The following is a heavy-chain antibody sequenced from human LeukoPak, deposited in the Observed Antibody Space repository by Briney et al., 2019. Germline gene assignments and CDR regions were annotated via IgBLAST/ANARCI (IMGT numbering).Heavy chain of an antibody. D-gene: IGHD2-15*01. Sequence: ASVKVSCKASGYTFTGYYMHWVRQAPGQGLEWMGWINPNSGGTNYTQKFQGRVTMTRDTSISTAYMELSRLRSDDTAVYYCARERTLTSCYDYWGQGTLVTVSS. CDR2: INPNSGGT. V-gene: IGHV1-2*02. J-gene: IGHJ4*02. CDR3: ARERTLTSCYDY. CDR1: GYTFTGYY.